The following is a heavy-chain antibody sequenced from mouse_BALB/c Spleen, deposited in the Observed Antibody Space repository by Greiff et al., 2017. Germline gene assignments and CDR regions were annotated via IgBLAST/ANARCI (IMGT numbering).Heavy chain of an antibody. V-gene: IGHV3-6*02. CDR3: ARGGDYAMDY. CDR1: GYSITSGYY. Sequence: EVHLVESGPGLVKPSQSLSLTCSVTGYSITSGYYWNWIRQFPGNQLEWMGYISYDGSNNYNPSLKNRISITRDTSKNQFFLKLNSVTTEDTATYYCARGGDYAMDYWGQGTSVTVSS. CDR2: ISYDGSN. J-gene: IGHJ4*01.